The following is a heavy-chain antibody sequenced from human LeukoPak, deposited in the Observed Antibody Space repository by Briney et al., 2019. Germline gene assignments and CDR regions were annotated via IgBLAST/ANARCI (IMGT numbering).Heavy chain of an antibody. V-gene: IGHV1-2*02. J-gene: IGHJ5*02. Sequence: ASVKVSCKASGYTFTGHYMHWVRQAPGQGLEWMGWINPNSGDTNFAQKFQGRVTMTRDTSISTVYMELSRLRSDDTAVYYCARDVGWFDPCGQGTLVTASS. D-gene: IGHD1-26*01. CDR1: GYTFTGHY. CDR3: ARDVGWFDP. CDR2: INPNSGDT.